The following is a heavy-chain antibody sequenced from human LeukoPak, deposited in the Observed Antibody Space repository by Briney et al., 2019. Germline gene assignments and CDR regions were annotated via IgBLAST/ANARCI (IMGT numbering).Heavy chain of an antibody. V-gene: IGHV3-11*01. CDR2: ISSSGNAI. CDR1: GFTFSDYY. D-gene: IGHD1-26*01. J-gene: IGHJ4*02. Sequence: KAGGSLRLSCAASGFTFSDYYMNWIRQAPGKGLEWVSYISSSGNAIYCADSLKGRFTISRDNAKNSLYLQMNSLRAEDTAVYYCARAISGSYKGADYWGQGTLVTVSS. CDR3: ARAISGSYKGADY.